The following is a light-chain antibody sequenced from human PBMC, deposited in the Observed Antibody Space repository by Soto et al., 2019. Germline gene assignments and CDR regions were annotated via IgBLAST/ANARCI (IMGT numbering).Light chain of an antibody. V-gene: IGKV1-5*03. CDR2: KAS. CDR1: QSISSW. J-gene: IGKJ1*01. CDR3: QQYTSYWWT. Sequence: DIQMTQSPSTLSASVGDRVTISFRASQSISSWLAWYQQKPGKAPKLLIYKASSLQRGVPSRFSGSGSGTEFTLTITRLQPDDVATYYCQQYTSYWWTFGQGTKVAIK.